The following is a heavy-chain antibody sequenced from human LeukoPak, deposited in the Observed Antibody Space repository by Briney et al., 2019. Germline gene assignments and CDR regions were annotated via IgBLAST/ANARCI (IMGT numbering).Heavy chain of an antibody. CDR1: GDSFTSVTDY. V-gene: IGHV4-39*02. Sequence: PSETLSLTCTVSGDSFTSVTDYWAWIRQPPGKGLEWIASGDYSGGTNYNPSLKSRVTISVDTSKNHFSLKLSSVTAADTAVYYCARGPPKLLWFGEIWGQGTMVTVSS. CDR2: GDYSGGT. CDR3: ARGPPKLLWFGEI. J-gene: IGHJ3*02. D-gene: IGHD3-10*01.